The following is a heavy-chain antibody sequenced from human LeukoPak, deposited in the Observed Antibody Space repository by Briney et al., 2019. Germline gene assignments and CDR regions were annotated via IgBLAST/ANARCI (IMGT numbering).Heavy chain of an antibody. D-gene: IGHD2-2*01. CDR1: GHTFTGYC. CDR3: AAVECTSSSCYSDRGWFDP. CDR2: ISPDSGGT. V-gene: IGHV1-2*02. Sequence: GAPVKVSCKASGHTFTGYCIHWVRQAPGQGLEWMGWISPDSGGTSYAQNFQGRVTMTRDTSTRTAYLEVSRLRSDDTAVYYCAAVECTSSSCYSDRGWFDPWGQGTLVTVSS. J-gene: IGHJ5*02.